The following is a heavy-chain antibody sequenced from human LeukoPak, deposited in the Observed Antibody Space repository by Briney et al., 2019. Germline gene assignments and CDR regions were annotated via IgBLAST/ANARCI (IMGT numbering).Heavy chain of an antibody. V-gene: IGHV3-48*04. D-gene: IGHD6-13*01. CDR3: AKEDTPGYSSSWYDY. J-gene: IGHJ4*02. CDR1: GFTFSSNS. Sequence: GGSLRLSCAASGFTFSSNSMNWVRQAPGKGLEWVSYISSTGGTIYYADSMKGRFTISRDNAKNSLYLQMNSLRAEDTAVYYCAKEDTPGYSSSWYDYWGQGTLVTVSS. CDR2: ISSTGGTI.